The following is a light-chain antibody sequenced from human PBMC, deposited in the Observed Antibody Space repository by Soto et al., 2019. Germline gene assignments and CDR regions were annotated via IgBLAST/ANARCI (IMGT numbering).Light chain of an antibody. Sequence: DIQMTQSPSSLSASVGDSVTITCRTSQRISSYLNWYQHSPGKAPKLLIYASSYLQSGVPSRFSGGGSVTDFTLTISSLQPEDFAIYYCQQSYSIPFTFGGGTKVEIK. V-gene: IGKV1-39*01. J-gene: IGKJ4*01. CDR2: ASS. CDR1: QRISSY. CDR3: QQSYSIPFT.